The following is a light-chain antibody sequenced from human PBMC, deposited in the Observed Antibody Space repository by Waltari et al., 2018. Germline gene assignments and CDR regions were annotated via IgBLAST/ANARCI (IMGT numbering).Light chain of an antibody. CDR1: SSDIGNYDL. V-gene: IGLV2-23*01. Sequence: QSALTQPASMSGSPGQSITVSCTGTSSDIGNYDLVSWYQQFPGKAPKLIIYECTERPSGISRRFFGSKSCNTAFLTISGLQAEDEADYHCCSYGGPSSLVFGGGTKLTVL. CDR3: CSYGGPSSLV. CDR2: ECT. J-gene: IGLJ3*02.